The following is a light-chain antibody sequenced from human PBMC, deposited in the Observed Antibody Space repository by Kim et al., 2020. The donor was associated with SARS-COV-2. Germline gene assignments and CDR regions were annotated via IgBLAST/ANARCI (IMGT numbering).Light chain of an antibody. J-gene: IGKJ3*01. CDR3: QQYGGSFT. V-gene: IGKV3-20*01. CDR2: GAS. CDR1: QSVSSSY. Sequence: EIVLTQSPGTLSLSPGERATLSCRASQSVSSSYLAWYQQKPGQAPRLLIYGASSRATGIPDRFSGSGSGTDFTLTISRLEPEDVAVYYCQQYGGSFTFGPGTKVDIK.